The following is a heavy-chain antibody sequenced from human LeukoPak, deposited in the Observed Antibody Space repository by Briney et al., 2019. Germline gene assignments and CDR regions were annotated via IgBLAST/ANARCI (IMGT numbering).Heavy chain of an antibody. D-gene: IGHD1-20*01. V-gene: IGHV3-11*03. CDR3: AKPKDNSLYCFDY. Sequence: GGSLRLSCAASGFXFSDYYMSWIRQAPGKGLEWLSYISGSSAYTNHADSVKGRFTISRDNSKNTLYLQMSSLRAEDTAVYYCAKPKDNSLYCFDYWGQGTLVTVSS. CDR1: GFXFSDYY. J-gene: IGHJ4*02. CDR2: ISGSSAYT.